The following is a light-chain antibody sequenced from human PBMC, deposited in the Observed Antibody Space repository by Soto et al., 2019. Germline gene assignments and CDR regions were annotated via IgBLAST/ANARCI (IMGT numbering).Light chain of an antibody. CDR1: SSDVGAYDS. V-gene: IGLV2-14*01. J-gene: IGLJ2*01. CDR3: SSYVSGNTVI. CDR2: EVT. Sequence: QSALTQPASVSGSPGQSITISCTGTSSDVGAYDSVCWYQQHPGKVPKLLLYEVTNRPSGVSYRFSGSKSGNTASLTISGLQAEDEDDYYCSSYVSGNTVIFGGGTKLTVL.